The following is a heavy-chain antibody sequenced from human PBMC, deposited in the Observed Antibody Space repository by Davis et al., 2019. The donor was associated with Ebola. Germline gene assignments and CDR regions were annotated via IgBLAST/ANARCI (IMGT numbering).Heavy chain of an antibody. Sequence: AASVKVSCKASGYTFTSYGISWVRQAPGQGLEWMGWISAYNGNTNYAQKLQGRVTMTTDTSTSTAYMELRSLRSDDTAVYYCARDRGVIWFGESEGGMDVWGKGTTVTVSS. D-gene: IGHD3-10*01. J-gene: IGHJ6*04. CDR2: ISAYNGNT. CDR3: ARDRGVIWFGESEGGMDV. CDR1: GYTFTSYG. V-gene: IGHV1-18*01.